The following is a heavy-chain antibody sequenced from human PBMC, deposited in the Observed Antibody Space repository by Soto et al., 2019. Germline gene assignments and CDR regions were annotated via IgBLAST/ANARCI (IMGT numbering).Heavy chain of an antibody. D-gene: IGHD2-2*01. CDR1: GLTFSTFA. J-gene: IGHJ6*03. V-gene: IGHV3-23*01. CDR3: AKDTSSSPYYMDV. Sequence: EVQILESGGGSVQPGGSLRLSFAASGLTFSTFAMSWVRHAPGKGLEWVSEITGSTGTTYYADSVRGRFIISRDNSKNTLHLQMNSLRAEDTAVYYCAKDTSSSPYYMDVWGKGTTVTVSS. CDR2: ITGSTGTT.